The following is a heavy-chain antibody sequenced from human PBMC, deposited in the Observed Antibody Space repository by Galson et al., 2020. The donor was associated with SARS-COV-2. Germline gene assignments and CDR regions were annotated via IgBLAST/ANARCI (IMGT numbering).Heavy chain of an antibody. Sequence: SQTLSLTCTVSGGSISSYYWSWIRQPPGKGLEWIGYIYYSGSTNYNPSLKSRVTISVDTSKNQFSLKLSSVTAADTAVYYCARAPIVGINDYWGQGTLVTVSS. CDR3: ARAPIVGINDY. CDR1: GGSISSYY. J-gene: IGHJ4*02. CDR2: IYYSGST. D-gene: IGHD1-26*01. V-gene: IGHV4-59*01.